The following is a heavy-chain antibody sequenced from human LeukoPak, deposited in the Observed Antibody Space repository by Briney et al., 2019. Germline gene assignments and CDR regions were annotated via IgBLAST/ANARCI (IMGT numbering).Heavy chain of an antibody. D-gene: IGHD3-9*01. V-gene: IGHV1-3*03. J-gene: IGHJ4*02. CDR3: ARTTYDILTGYHPLDY. CDR2: INAGNGNT. Sequence: ASVKVSCKASGYTFTSYAMHWVRQAPGQRLEWMGWINAGNGNTKYSQEFQGRVTMTRNTSISTAYMELSSLRSEDTAVYYCARTTYDILTGYHPLDYWGQGTLVTVSS. CDR1: GYTFTSYA.